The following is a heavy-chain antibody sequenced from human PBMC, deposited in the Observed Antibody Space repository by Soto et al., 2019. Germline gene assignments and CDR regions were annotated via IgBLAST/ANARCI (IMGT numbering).Heavy chain of an antibody. CDR2: IWYDGSNK. CDR1: GFTFSSYG. Sequence: QVQLVESGGGVVQPGRSLRLSCAASGFTFSSYGMHWVRQAPGKGLEWVAVIWYDGSNKYYADSVKGRFTISRDNSKNTLYLQMNSLRADDTAVYYCARRYSSGWYPYYYGMDVWGQGTTVTVSS. J-gene: IGHJ6*02. V-gene: IGHV3-33*01. CDR3: ARRYSSGWYPYYYGMDV. D-gene: IGHD6-19*01.